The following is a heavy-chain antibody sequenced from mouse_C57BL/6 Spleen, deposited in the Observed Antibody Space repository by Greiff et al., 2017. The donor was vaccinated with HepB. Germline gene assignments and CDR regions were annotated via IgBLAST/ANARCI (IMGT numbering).Heavy chain of an antibody. Sequence: QVQLQQSGAELAKPGASVKLSCKASGYTFTSYWMHWVKQRPGQGLEWIGYSNPSSGYTKYNQKFKDKATLTADKSSSTAYMQLSSLTYEDSAVYYCARWLPRGDYAMDYWGQGTSVTVSS. V-gene: IGHV1-7*01. J-gene: IGHJ4*01. CDR1: GYTFTSYW. CDR3: ARWLPRGDYAMDY. CDR2: SNPSSGYT. D-gene: IGHD2-2*01.